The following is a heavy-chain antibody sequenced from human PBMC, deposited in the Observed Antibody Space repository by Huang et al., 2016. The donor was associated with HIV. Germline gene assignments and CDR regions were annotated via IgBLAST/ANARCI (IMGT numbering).Heavy chain of an antibody. J-gene: IGHJ4*02. CDR1: GFTFSSYG. CDR3: AKGGSAAAVLDF. Sequence: QVQLVESGGGVVQPGRSLRISCAASGFTFSSYGMYWVRQAPGKGLGWVAVISYDAKTKYYADSVKGRFSISRDNSKTTVYLQLNSLRLEDTAVYYCAKGGSAAAVLDFWGQGTLVTVSS. CDR2: ISYDAKTK. D-gene: IGHD6-13*01. V-gene: IGHV3-30*18.